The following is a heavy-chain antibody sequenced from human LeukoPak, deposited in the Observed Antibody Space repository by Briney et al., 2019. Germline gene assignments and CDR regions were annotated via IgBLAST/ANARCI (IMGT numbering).Heavy chain of an antibody. CDR1: GFTFSRYA. CDR3: ARGYYDFWSGYLEGFDY. D-gene: IGHD3-3*01. V-gene: IGHV3-64*01. Sequence: GGSLRLSCAASGFTFSRYAMHWVRQAPGKGLEYVSAISSNGGSTYYANSVKGRFTISRDNSKNTLYLQMGSLRAEDMAVYYCARGYYDFWSGYLEGFDYWGQGTLVTVSS. J-gene: IGHJ4*02. CDR2: ISSNGGST.